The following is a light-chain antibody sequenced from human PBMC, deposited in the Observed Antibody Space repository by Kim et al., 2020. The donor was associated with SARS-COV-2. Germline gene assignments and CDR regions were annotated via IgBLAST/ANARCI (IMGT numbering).Light chain of an antibody. J-gene: IGKJ2*01. CDR2: LAS. V-gene: IGKV1-5*03. CDR3: QHYSRFPYT. CDR1: ENIGTW. Sequence: SASVGDRVTITCRASENIGTWLAWYQQKPGIAPSLLIYLASTLESGVPSRFIGTGSGTEFSLSITSLQPDDFATYYCQHYSRFPYTFGQGTKLEI.